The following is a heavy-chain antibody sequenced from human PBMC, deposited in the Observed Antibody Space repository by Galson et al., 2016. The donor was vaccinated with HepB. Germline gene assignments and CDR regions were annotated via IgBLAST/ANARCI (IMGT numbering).Heavy chain of an antibody. J-gene: IGHJ5*02. Sequence: QSGAEVKMPGESLKISCKVSGYRFTGYWIGWVRQMPGKGLEWMGSIYPGDSDTRYSPSFQGQVTISADTSASTAYLQWSSLKASDSAIYYCARLMELDFVVVPATMHEGGGWFDPWGQGTLVTVSS. CDR1: GYRFTGYW. CDR3: ARLMELDFVVVPATMHEGGGWFDP. CDR2: IYPGDSDT. D-gene: IGHD2-2*01. V-gene: IGHV5-51*01.